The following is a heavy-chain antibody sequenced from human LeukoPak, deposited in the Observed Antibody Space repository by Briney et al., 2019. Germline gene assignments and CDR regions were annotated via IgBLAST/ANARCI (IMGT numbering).Heavy chain of an antibody. CDR1: GGSISSSSYN. CDR3: ARAVLIREVDYYGMDV. Sequence: SETLSLTCNVSGGSISSSSYNWGWIRQPPGKGLQWIGNIFYSGSTYYNPSLKSRVTISIDTSKTHFSLKLSSVTAADTAVYYCARAVLIREVDYYGMDVWGQGTTVTVSS. J-gene: IGHJ6*02. CDR2: IFYSGST. V-gene: IGHV4-39*07. D-gene: IGHD3-10*01.